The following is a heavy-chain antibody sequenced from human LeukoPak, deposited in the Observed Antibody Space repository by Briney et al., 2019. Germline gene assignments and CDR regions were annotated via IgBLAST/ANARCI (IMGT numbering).Heavy chain of an antibody. V-gene: IGHV3-33*01. CDR2: IWYDASNK. CDR3: AREGNYYDSSGYYTGYFDY. CDR1: GFTFSSYG. J-gene: IGHJ4*02. D-gene: IGHD3-22*01. Sequence: GRSLRLSCAASGFTFSSYGMHWVRQAPGKGLEWVAVIWYDASNKHYADSVKGRFTISRDNSKNTLYLQMNSLRAEDTAVYYCAREGNYYDSSGYYTGYFDYWGQGTLVTVSS.